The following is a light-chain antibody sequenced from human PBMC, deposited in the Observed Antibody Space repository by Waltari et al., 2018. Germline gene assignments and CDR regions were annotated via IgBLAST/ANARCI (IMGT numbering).Light chain of an antibody. CDR2: QDT. V-gene: IGLV3-1*01. CDR1: KLGTTY. Sequence: SYELTQPPSVSVSPGQTASITCSGDKLGTTYVCWYQQRPGQYPVLVIYQDTKRPAGIPERFSGSNSGNTATLTISGTQAMDEAAYYCQVWDSSTHVVFGGGTKLTVL. J-gene: IGLJ2*01. CDR3: QVWDSSTHVV.